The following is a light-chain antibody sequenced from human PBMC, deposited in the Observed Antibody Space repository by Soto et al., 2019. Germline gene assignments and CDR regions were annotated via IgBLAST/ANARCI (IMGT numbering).Light chain of an antibody. CDR2: DAS. CDR3: QQYNSYSTYT. Sequence: DIQMTQSPSTLSASVGDRVTITCRASQSISSWLAWYQQKQGKAPKLLIYDASRLESGVPSGFCGSGSGTEFTLTISSLQPDNFATYFCQQYNSYSTYTFGKGTKIEIK. J-gene: IGKJ2*01. V-gene: IGKV1-5*01. CDR1: QSISSW.